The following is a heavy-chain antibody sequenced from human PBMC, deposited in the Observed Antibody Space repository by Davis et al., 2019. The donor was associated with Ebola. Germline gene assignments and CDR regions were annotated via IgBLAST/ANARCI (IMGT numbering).Heavy chain of an antibody. D-gene: IGHD6-6*01. V-gene: IGHV4-34*01. CDR2: INHSGRT. CDR3: ARDLGAARPYFQH. J-gene: IGHJ1*01. Sequence: PGGSLRLSCAVYGGSFSGYSWSWIRQPPGKGLEWIGEINHSGRTNYNPSLKSRVTISVDTSKNQFSLELSSVTAADTAVYYCARDLGAARPYFQHWGQGTLVTVSS. CDR1: GGSFSGYS.